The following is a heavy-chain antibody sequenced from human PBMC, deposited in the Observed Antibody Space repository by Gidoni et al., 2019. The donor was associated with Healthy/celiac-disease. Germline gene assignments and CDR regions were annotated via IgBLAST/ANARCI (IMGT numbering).Heavy chain of an antibody. J-gene: IGHJ4*02. D-gene: IGHD2-2*01. CDR3: AKGPAANRGYYFDY. V-gene: IGHV3-23*01. CDR2: VSGSGGST. Sequence: EVQLLASGGGLVQPGGSLRLSCSATGLPFSSYAMSWVRQDPGKGLEWVSAVSGSGGSTYYADSVKGRFTISRDNSKNTLYLQMNSLRAEDTAVYYCAKGPAANRGYYFDYWGQGTLVTVSS. CDR1: GLPFSSYA.